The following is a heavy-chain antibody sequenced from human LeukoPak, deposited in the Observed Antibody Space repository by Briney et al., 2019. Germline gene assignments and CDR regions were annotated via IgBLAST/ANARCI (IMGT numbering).Heavy chain of an antibody. J-gene: IGHJ5*02. D-gene: IGHD4-17*01. V-gene: IGHV1-18*01. CDR2: ISAYNGNT. CDR1: GYTFTSYG. Sequence: GASVKVSCKASGYTFTSYGISWVRQAPGQGLEWMGWISAYNGNTNYAQKLQGRVTMTTDTSTSTAYMELRSLRSDDTAVYYCARDYGEKGRHPNWFDPWGQGTLVTASS. CDR3: ARDYGEKGRHPNWFDP.